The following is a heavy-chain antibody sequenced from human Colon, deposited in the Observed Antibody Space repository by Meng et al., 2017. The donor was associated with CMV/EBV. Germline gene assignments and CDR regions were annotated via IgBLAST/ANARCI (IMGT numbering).Heavy chain of an antibody. J-gene: IGHJ6*02. CDR1: GGSIISYY. CDR3: ARERTGSSTWTDYYYYAMDV. CDR2: MYYTGST. D-gene: IGHD6-13*01. V-gene: IGHV4-59*01. Sequence: SETLSLTCTVSGGSIISYYWSWIRQSPEKGLEWLGHMYYTGSTNYNPALKSRVTISVDTSKNQFSLRLRSVTAADTAVYYCARERTGSSTWTDYYYYAMDVWGQGTTVTVSS.